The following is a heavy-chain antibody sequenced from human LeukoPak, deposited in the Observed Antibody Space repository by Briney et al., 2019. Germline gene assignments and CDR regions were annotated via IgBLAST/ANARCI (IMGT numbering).Heavy chain of an antibody. CDR3: ARSNRADDY. J-gene: IGHJ4*02. D-gene: IGHD1-14*01. V-gene: IGHV3-74*01. Sequence: SGGSLRLSCAASGFTFSSYWMHWVRQVPGKGLVWVARINPGGSSITYADSVKGRFTISRDNAKNTLYLQMDSLRAEDTGVYYCARSNRADDYWGQGTLVTVSS. CDR1: GFTFSSYW. CDR2: INPGGSSI.